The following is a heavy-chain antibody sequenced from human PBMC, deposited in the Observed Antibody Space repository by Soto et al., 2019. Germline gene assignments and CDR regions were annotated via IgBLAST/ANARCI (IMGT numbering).Heavy chain of an antibody. CDR3: ARVYGLVKQEELWSGYYDY. Sequence: QVQLVQSGAEVMKPGASVKISCKKSGYTFTNNYINWVRQAPGQGLEWVGLINPTGASTTYAKTFQRRVTMYGDGSKRTVYIWLSSLRSDDTAVYDCARVYGLVKQEELWSGYYDYWGQGTRVNVSS. V-gene: IGHV1-46*03. CDR1: GYTFTNNY. J-gene: IGHJ4*02. CDR2: INPTGAST. D-gene: IGHD3-3*01.